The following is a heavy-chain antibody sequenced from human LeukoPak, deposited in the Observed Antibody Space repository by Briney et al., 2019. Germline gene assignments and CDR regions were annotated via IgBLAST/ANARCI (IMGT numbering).Heavy chain of an antibody. Sequence: SGTLSLTCAVSGGSISSSSYYWGWIRQPPGKGLEWIGSIYYSGSTYYNPSLKSRVTISVDTSKNQFSLKLSSVTAADTAVYYCASSPYYDFWSGYSGGHGYWGQGTLVTVSS. J-gene: IGHJ4*02. D-gene: IGHD3-3*01. CDR1: GGSISSSSYY. V-gene: IGHV4-39*01. CDR3: ASSPYYDFWSGYSGGHGY. CDR2: IYYSGST.